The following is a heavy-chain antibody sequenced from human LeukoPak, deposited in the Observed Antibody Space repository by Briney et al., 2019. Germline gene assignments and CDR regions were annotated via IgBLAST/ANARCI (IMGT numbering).Heavy chain of an antibody. CDR3: ARPDWTAMGPFDY. V-gene: IGHV4-39*07. J-gene: IGHJ4*02. D-gene: IGHD5-18*01. CDR2: IYHSGST. CDR1: GGSISSSSYY. Sequence: PSETLSLTCTVSGGSISSSSYYWGWIRQPPGKGLEWIGSIYHSGSTYYNPSLKSRVTISVDTSKNQFSLKLSSVTAADTAVYYRARPDWTAMGPFDYWGQGTLVTVSS.